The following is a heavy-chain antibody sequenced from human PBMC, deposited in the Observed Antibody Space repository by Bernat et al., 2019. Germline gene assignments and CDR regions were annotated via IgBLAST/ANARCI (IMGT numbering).Heavy chain of an antibody. V-gene: IGHV3-48*03. CDR1: GFTFSTCE. CDR2: ISSSGSTK. D-gene: IGHD1-26*01. Sequence: EVQLVESGGGLVQPGGSLRLSCAASGFTFSTCEMNWVRQAPGKGLEWISYISSSGSTKYYADSVKGRFTVSRDNAKNSLYLQMNSLGAEDTAVYYCARHIRRATARHGDYFDSWGQGTLVTVSS. J-gene: IGHJ4*02. CDR3: ARHIRRATARHGDYFDS.